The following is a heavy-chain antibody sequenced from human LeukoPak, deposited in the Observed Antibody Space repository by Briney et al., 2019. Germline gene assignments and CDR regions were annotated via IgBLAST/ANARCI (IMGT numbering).Heavy chain of an antibody. CDR1: GFTFSSYG. J-gene: IGHJ5*02. CDR3: AKSLNFDN. CDR2: LSYDGSNK. V-gene: IGHV3-30*18. Sequence: GGSLRLSCAASGFTFSSYGMHWVRQAPGKGPEWLTFLSYDGSNKYYADSVRGRFTISRDTSKNTLYLQMNSLRVGDTAVYFCAKSLNFDNGGQGTLVTVSS. D-gene: IGHD2-8*01.